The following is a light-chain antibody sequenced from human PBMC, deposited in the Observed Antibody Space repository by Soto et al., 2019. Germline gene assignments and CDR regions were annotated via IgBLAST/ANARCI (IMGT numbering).Light chain of an antibody. CDR2: AAS. CDR1: QGISNY. Sequence: DIQMTQSPSTLPASVGDRVAITCRASQGISNYLAWYQQKPGKVPKLLIYAASTLQSGVPSRFSGSGSGTDFTLTISSLQPEDVATYYCQKYNSAPHTFGQGTKVDIK. V-gene: IGKV1-27*01. J-gene: IGKJ1*01. CDR3: QKYNSAPHT.